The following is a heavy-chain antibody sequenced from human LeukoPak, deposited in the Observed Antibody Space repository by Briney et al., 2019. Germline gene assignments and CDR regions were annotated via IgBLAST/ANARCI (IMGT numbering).Heavy chain of an antibody. CDR1: GGTFSSYA. D-gene: IGHD3-16*02. CDR3: ARGVNYDYVWGSYRGIYYFDY. CDR2: IIPIFGTA. J-gene: IGHJ4*02. V-gene: IGHV1-69*13. Sequence: GASVKVSCKASGGTFSSYAISCVRQAPGQGLEWMGGIIPIFGTANYAQKFQGRVTITADESTSTAYMELSSLRSEDTAVYYCARGVNYDYVWGSYRGIYYFDYWGQGTLVTVSS.